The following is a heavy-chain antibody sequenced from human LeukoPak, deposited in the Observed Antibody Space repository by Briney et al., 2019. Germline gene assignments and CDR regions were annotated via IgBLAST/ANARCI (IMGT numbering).Heavy chain of an antibody. CDR1: GFTFSSYW. J-gene: IGHJ4*02. V-gene: IGHV3-7*03. CDR2: IKQDGSEK. CDR3: ARDRPITTYYYDSSGYYFNY. Sequence: GGSLRLSCAASGFTFSSYWMSWVRKAPGKGLEWVANIKQDGSEKYYVDSVKGRFTISRDNAKNSLYLQMNSLRAEDTAVYYCARDRPITTYYYDSSGYYFNYWGQGTLVTVSS. D-gene: IGHD3-22*01.